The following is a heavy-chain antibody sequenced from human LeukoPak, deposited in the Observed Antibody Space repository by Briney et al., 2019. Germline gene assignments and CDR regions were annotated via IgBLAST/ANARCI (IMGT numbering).Heavy chain of an antibody. J-gene: IGHJ5*02. CDR1: GGSISSGAYY. CDR2: IYYSGST. Sequence: PSETLSLTCTVSGGSISSGAYYWSWIRQHPGKGLEWIGYIYYSGSTYYSPSLKSRVTISVDTSKNQFSLKLSCVTAADTAVYYCARGRVNWFDPWGQGTLVTVSS. V-gene: IGHV4-31*03. D-gene: IGHD3-3*01. CDR3: ARGRVNWFDP.